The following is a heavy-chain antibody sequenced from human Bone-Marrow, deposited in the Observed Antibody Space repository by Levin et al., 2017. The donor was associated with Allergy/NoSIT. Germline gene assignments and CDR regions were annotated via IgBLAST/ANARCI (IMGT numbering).Heavy chain of an antibody. D-gene: IGHD3/OR15-3a*01. CDR2: ISSSSSYI. CDR1: GFTFSSYS. J-gene: IGHJ4*02. V-gene: IGHV3-21*01. Sequence: GGSLRLSCAASGFTFSSYSMNWVRQAPGKGLEWVSSISSSSSYIYYADSVKGRFTISRDNAKNSLYLQMNSLRAEDTAVYYCATRPMVFDYYFDYWGQGTLVTVSS. CDR3: ATRPMVFDYYFDY.